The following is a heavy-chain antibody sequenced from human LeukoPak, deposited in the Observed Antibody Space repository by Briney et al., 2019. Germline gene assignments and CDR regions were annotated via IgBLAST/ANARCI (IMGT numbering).Heavy chain of an antibody. Sequence: PGASLRLSCAASGFTFSSYAMSWVRQAPGKGLEWVSAISGSGGSTYYADSVKGRFTISRDNSKNTLYLQMNSLRAEDTAVYYCAREKVTMVRGVIVYYFDYWGQGTLVTVSS. D-gene: IGHD3-10*01. J-gene: IGHJ4*02. CDR3: AREKVTMVRGVIVYYFDY. CDR2: ISGSGGST. V-gene: IGHV3-23*01. CDR1: GFTFSSYA.